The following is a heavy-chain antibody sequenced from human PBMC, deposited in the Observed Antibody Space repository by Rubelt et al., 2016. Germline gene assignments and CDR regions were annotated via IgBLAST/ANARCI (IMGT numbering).Heavy chain of an antibody. Sequence: QVQLRESGPGLVKPSETLSLTCSVSGDSVSTGSYFWNWIRQPPGKGLEWIGYFYSGSTNYKPSLKSRGTISVDTSKNLFSLNRRSVTAADTAVYYCARDRGRTPFDYWGQGILVTVSS. CDR1: GDSVSTGSYF. CDR2: FYSGST. D-gene: IGHD1-14*01. V-gene: IGHV4-61*01. J-gene: IGHJ4*02. CDR3: ARDRGRTPFDY.